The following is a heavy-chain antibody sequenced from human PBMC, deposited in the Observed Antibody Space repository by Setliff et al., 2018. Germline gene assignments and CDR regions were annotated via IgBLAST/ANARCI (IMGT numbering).Heavy chain of an antibody. D-gene: IGHD1-1*01. J-gene: IGHJ5*02. CDR2: IYTDGTT. V-gene: IGHV4-61*02. CDR1: GASLRSGSNY. Sequence: PSETLSLTCTVSGASLRSGSNYWGWFRQPAGKGLEWIGRIYTDGTTNYNPSLKSRVSISVDTSKNQFSLKVSSVTAADTAVYYCARTTGSTHNWLDPWGPGTLVTVSS. CDR3: ARTTGSTHNWLDP.